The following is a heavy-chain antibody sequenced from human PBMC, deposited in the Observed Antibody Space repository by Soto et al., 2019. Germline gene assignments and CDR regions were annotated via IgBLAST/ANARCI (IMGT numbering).Heavy chain of an antibody. J-gene: IGHJ4*02. V-gene: IGHV3-74*01. Sequence: PGVSLRLSCALSPFSSCRYWKYCLRQIPGKGPAWVSRINHDGSKTEYADSVKGRFTISRDNTNNTLYLQMNSLRVEDTAMYYCVREPWGFSGTWYDYWGQGTLVTVSS. CDR3: VREPWGFSGTWYDY. D-gene: IGHD6-13*01. CDR1: PFSSCRYW. CDR2: INHDGSKT.